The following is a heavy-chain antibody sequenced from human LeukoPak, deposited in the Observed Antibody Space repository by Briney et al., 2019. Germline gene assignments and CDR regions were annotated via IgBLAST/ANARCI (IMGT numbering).Heavy chain of an antibody. CDR3: ARGRIAAPPDYYYMDV. V-gene: IGHV4-34*01. D-gene: IGHD6-6*01. CDR2: INHSGST. J-gene: IGHJ6*03. CDR1: GGSFSGYY. Sequence: SETLPLTCAVYGGSFSGYYWSWIRQPPGKGLEWIGKINHSGSTNFNPSLKSRVTISVDTSKNQFSLKLSSVTAADTAVYYCARGRIAAPPDYYYMDVWGKGTTVTVAS.